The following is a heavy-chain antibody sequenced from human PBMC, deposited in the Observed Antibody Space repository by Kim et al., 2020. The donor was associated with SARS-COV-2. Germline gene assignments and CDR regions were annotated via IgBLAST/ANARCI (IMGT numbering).Heavy chain of an antibody. CDR3: ARGSSSHYNWFDP. CDR2: INHSGST. Sequence: SETLSLTCAVYGGSFSGYYWSWIRQPPGKGLEWIGEINHSGSTNYNPSLKSRVTISVDTSKNQFSLKLSSVAAADTAVYYCARGSSSHYNWFDPWGQGTLVTVSS. D-gene: IGHD6-6*01. J-gene: IGHJ5*02. CDR1: GGSFSGYY. V-gene: IGHV4-34*01.